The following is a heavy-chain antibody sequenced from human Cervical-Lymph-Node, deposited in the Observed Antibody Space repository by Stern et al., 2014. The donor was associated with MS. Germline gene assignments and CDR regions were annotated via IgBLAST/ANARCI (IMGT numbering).Heavy chain of an antibody. CDR2: INKDGSER. CDR3: TRAAAPLFDY. D-gene: IGHD6-13*01. CDR1: GFTLSSYW. Sequence: EVQLVESGGGLVQPGGSLRLSCEASGFTLSSYWMSWVRQAPGKGPQWVANINKDGSERYYVDSVKGRFSVSRDNAKNSLYLQMNSLRAEDTAVYYCTRAAAPLFDYWGQGTLVTVSS. J-gene: IGHJ4*02. V-gene: IGHV3-7*01.